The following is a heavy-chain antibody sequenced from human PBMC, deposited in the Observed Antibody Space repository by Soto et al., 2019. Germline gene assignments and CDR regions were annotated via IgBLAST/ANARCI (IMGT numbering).Heavy chain of an antibody. CDR2: VSYSGST. Sequence: SETLSLTCTVSGGSFNIYYCSWIRQPPGKGLEWIGSVSYSGSTNYNPSLKSRVTISEDTSKSQFSLKVNSMTAADTAVYYCARYRREAVAGYTLDNWGQGILVTVSS. CDR3: ARYRREAVAGYTLDN. D-gene: IGHD6-13*01. V-gene: IGHV4-59*01. J-gene: IGHJ4*02. CDR1: GGSFNIYY.